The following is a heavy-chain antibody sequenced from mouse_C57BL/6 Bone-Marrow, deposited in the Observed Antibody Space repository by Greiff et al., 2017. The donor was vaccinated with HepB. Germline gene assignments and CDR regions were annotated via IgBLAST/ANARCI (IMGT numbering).Heavy chain of an antibody. Sequence: QVQLQQPGAELVMPGASVKLSCKASGYTFTSYWMHWVKQRPGQGLEWIGEIDPSDSYTNYNQKFKGKSTLTVDKSSSTAYMQLSSLTSEDSAVYYCANFGAYWGQGTRVTVSA. J-gene: IGHJ3*01. CDR2: IDPSDSYT. CDR3: ANFGAY. V-gene: IGHV1-69*01. CDR1: GYTFTSYW.